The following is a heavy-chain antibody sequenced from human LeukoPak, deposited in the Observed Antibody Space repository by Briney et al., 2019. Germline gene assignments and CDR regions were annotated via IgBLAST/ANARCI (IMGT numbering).Heavy chain of an antibody. Sequence: ASVKVSCKASGYTFTSYYIHGVRQAPGQGLEWMGIINPSGGSTTYAQKVQGRGTMTRETPTRRVYMELSSLRSEDTAVYYCARAGYWAATGYATNWGQGTLVTVSS. CDR3: ARAGYWAATGYATN. CDR1: GYTFTSYY. J-gene: IGHJ4*02. CDR2: INPSGGST. V-gene: IGHV1-46*03. D-gene: IGHD6-13*01.